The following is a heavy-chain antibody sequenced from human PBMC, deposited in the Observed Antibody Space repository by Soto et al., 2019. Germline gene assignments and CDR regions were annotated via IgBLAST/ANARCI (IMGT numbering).Heavy chain of an antibody. J-gene: IGHJ4*02. CDR2: ISYDGSNK. V-gene: IGHV3-30-3*01. CDR1: GFTFSSYA. D-gene: IGHD2-15*01. Sequence: QVQLVESGGGVVQPGRSLRLSCAASGFTFSSYAMHWVRQAPGKGLEWVAVISYDGSNKYYADSVKGRFTISRDNSKNTLYLQMNSLRAEDTAVYYCARDPRGGDIVVVVAAWSFDYWGQGTLVTVSS. CDR3: ARDPRGGDIVVVVAAWSFDY.